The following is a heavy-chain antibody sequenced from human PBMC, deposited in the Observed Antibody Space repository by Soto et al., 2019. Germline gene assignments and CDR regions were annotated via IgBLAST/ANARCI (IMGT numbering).Heavy chain of an antibody. CDR2: SRNKANGYTT. CDR1: GFTFSDHY. D-gene: IGHD4-17*01. J-gene: IGHJ4*02. Sequence: EVQLVESGGGLVQPGGSLRLSCTASGFTFSDHYMDWVRQAPGKGLEWVGRSRNKANGYTTEHAASVKGRFTISRDDSXXSVYLQMNSLKTEDTAVYYCARAIRTTVGNTYFDYWGQGALVTVSS. CDR3: ARAIRTTVGNTYFDY. V-gene: IGHV3-72*01.